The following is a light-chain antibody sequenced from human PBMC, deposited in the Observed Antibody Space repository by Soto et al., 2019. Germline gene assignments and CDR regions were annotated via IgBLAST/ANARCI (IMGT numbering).Light chain of an antibody. CDR1: QSISSL. V-gene: IGKV3-15*01. CDR2: SAS. Sequence: IVLTQSPATLSVSPGERATLSCRASQSISSLLAWYQQKPGQAPRLLIYSASTRASGVPARFSGSGSGADFTLTISSLQSEDFAVYYCQQYYDWPITFGQGTLLEIK. J-gene: IGKJ5*01. CDR3: QQYYDWPIT.